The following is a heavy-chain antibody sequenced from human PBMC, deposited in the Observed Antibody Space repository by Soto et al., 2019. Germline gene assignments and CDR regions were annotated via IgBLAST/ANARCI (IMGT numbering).Heavy chain of an antibody. J-gene: IGHJ4*02. CDR3: ARDKITGLFDY. Sequence: PSETLSLTCAVSGGPIRSSNWWSWVRQPPGKGLEWIGEINHSGSTNYNPSLKSRVTISVDTSKNQFSLKLTSVTAADTAVYYSARDKITGLFDYWGQGTLVTVSS. CDR2: INHSGST. V-gene: IGHV4-4*02. D-gene: IGHD2-8*02. CDR1: GGPIRSSNW.